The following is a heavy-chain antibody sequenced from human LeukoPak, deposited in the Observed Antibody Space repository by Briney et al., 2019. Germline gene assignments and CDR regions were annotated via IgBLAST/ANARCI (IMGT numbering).Heavy chain of an antibody. Sequence: GRSLRLSCAASGFTFSSNTMHWVRQAPGKGLEWVSAISGSGGSTYYADSVKGRFTISRDNSKNTLYLQMNSLRAEDTAVYYCAKEQWLVRQGYFDYWGQGTLVTVSS. CDR2: ISGSGGST. CDR1: GFTFSSNT. J-gene: IGHJ4*02. D-gene: IGHD6-19*01. V-gene: IGHV3-23*01. CDR3: AKEQWLVRQGYFDY.